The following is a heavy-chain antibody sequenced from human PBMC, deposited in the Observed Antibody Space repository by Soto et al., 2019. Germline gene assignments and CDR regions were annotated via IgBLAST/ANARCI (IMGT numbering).Heavy chain of an antibody. CDR2: ISASGART. CDR3: EGSWT. CDR1: GFTLTNYA. Sequence: EVQLLVSGGGSAQPGGSLRLSCEVSGFTLTNYAMSWVRQTPGKGLEWVSQISASGARTYYADSVKGRFTISKDFSKNTLFLQMNSLRGEDSAVYYCEGSWTWGQGTMVTVSS. D-gene: IGHD5-12*01. J-gene: IGHJ3*01. V-gene: IGHV3-23*01.